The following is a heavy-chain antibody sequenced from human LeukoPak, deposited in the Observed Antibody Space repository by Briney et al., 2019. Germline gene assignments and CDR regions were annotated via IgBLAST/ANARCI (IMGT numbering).Heavy chain of an antibody. CDR3: ARFRKNIVATILDY. Sequence: SETLSLTCTVSGGSISSHYWSWIRQPPGKGLEWIGYIYYSGSTNYNPSLKSRVTISVDTSKNQFSLKLSSVTAADTAVYYCARFRKNIVATILDYWGQGTLVTVSS. CDR2: IYYSGST. CDR1: GGSISSHY. D-gene: IGHD5-12*01. J-gene: IGHJ4*02. V-gene: IGHV4-59*11.